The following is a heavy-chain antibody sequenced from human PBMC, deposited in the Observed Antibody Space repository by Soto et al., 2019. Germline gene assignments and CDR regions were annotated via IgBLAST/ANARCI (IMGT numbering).Heavy chain of an antibody. CDR2: ISYDGSNK. CDR1: GFTFSSYG. Sequence: GGSLRLSCAASGFTFSSYGMHWVRQAPGKGREWVAVISYDGSNKYYAESVKGRFTISRDNSKYTLYLQMNSLRAEDTAVYYCAKGQWELPYYWGQGTLVTVSS. CDR3: AKGQWELPYY. J-gene: IGHJ4*02. V-gene: IGHV3-30*18. D-gene: IGHD1-26*01.